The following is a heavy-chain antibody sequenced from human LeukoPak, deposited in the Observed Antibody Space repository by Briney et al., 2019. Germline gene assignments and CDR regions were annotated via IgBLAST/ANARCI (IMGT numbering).Heavy chain of an antibody. J-gene: IGHJ4*02. Sequence: GGSLRLSCAASGFTFSSYSMNWVRQAPGKGLEWVSSISSSSSYIYYADSVKGRFTISRDNAKNSLYLQMNSLRAEDTAVYYCARDLRYSSGWYLGTGDYWGQGTLVTVSS. D-gene: IGHD6-19*01. CDR1: GFTFSSYS. V-gene: IGHV3-21*01. CDR2: ISSSSSYI. CDR3: ARDLRYSSGWYLGTGDY.